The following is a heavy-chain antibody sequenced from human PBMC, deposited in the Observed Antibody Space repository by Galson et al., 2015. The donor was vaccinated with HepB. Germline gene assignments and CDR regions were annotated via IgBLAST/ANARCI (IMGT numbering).Heavy chain of an antibody. V-gene: IGHV3-23*01. Sequence: SLRLSCAASGFTFSSYAMSWVRQAPGKGLEWVSAISGSGGSTYYADSVKGRFTISRDNSKNTLYLQMNSLRAEDTAVYYCAKTSGRWFGDRAPFDYWGQGTLVTVSS. CDR1: GFTFSSYA. J-gene: IGHJ4*02. D-gene: IGHD3-10*01. CDR3: AKTSGRWFGDRAPFDY. CDR2: ISGSGGST.